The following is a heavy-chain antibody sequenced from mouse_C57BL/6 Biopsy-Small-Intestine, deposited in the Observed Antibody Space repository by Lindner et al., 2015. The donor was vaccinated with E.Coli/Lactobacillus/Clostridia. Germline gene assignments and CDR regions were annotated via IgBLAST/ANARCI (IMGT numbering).Heavy chain of an antibody. D-gene: IGHD1-1*01. CDR3: AREGYGSSYSYYFDY. V-gene: IGHV1-85*01. Sequence: VQLQESGPELVKPGASVKLSCKASGYTFTDYDINWVKQRPGQGLEWIGWIYPRDGSTKYNEKFKGKATLTVDTSSSTAYMELHSLTSEDSAVYFCAREGYGSSYSYYFDYWGQGTTLTVSS. CDR2: IYPRDGST. J-gene: IGHJ2*01. CDR1: GYTFTDYD.